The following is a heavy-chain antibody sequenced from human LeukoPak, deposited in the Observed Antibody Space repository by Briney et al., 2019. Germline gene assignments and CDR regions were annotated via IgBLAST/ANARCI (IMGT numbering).Heavy chain of an antibody. D-gene: IGHD2-2*01. CDR1: GFTFSNAW. CDR2: IKSKTDDRTT. J-gene: IGHJ4*02. V-gene: IGHV3-15*01. Sequence: KPGGSLRLSCAASGFTFSNAWMSRVRQAPGKGLEWVGRIKSKTDDRTTDYAAPVKGRFTISRDDSKNTLYLQMTSLKSVDTAVYYCTTDPATPFGYWGQGTLVTVS. CDR3: TTDPATPFGY.